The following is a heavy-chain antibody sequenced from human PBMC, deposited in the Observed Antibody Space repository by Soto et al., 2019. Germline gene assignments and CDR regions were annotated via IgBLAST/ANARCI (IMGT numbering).Heavy chain of an antibody. J-gene: IGHJ6*02. D-gene: IGHD2-15*01. CDR2: IYYSGST. CDR3: ARDSTLYCSGGSCLYYYGMDV. V-gene: IGHV4-59*01. Sequence: KTSETLSLTCTVSGGSISSYYWSWIRQPPGKGLEGIGYIYYSGSTNYNPSLKSRVTISVDTSKNQFSLKLGSVTAADTAVYYCARDSTLYCSGGSCLYYYGMDVWGQGTTVTVSS. CDR1: GGSISSYY.